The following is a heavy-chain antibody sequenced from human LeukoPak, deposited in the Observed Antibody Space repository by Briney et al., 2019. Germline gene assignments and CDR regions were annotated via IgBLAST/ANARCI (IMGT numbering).Heavy chain of an antibody. V-gene: IGHV3-74*01. D-gene: IGHD2-15*01. CDR2: INTDGSYS. CDR1: GFTFSYFW. Sequence: QPGGSLRLSCAASGFTFSYFWMRWFRQTPGKGLVWVSCINTDGSYSSYADSVKGRFTISRDNVRNTLYLQMNSLRVEDTAVYFCAGRHCSGGGCYFAGADPFDYWGQGTLVTVSS. J-gene: IGHJ4*02. CDR3: AGRHCSGGGCYFAGADPFDY.